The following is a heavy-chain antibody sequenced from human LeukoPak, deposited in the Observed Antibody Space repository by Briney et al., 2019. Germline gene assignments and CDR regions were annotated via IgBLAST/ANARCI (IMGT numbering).Heavy chain of an antibody. J-gene: IGHJ4*02. V-gene: IGHV1-8*02. D-gene: IGHD2-21*01. CDR1: GYTFTGYF. CDR2: MNPNSGNT. CDR3: TRSVRNGHIDY. Sequence: GASVKVSCKPSGYTFTGYFIHWVRQATGQGLEWMGWMNPNSGNTGYAQKFQGRVTMTRSTSISTAYMELSSLRFEDTAVYYCTRSVRNGHIDYWGQGTLVTVSS.